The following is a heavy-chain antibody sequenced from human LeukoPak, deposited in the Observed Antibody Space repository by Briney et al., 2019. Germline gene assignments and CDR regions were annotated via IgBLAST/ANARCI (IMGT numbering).Heavy chain of an antibody. CDR1: GFTFSNYW. CDR3: ARRYRSSSDY. Sequence: GGSLRLSCAASGFTFSNYWMHWVRQAPGKGLVWVSRINSDGSSTTYADSVKGRFTISRDNAKNTLYLQTNSLRAEDTAVYFCARRYRSSSDYWGQGTLVAVSS. CDR2: INSDGSST. V-gene: IGHV3-74*01. J-gene: IGHJ4*02. D-gene: IGHD1-14*01.